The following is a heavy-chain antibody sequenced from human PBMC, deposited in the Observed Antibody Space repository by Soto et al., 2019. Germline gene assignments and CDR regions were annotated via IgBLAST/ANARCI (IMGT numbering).Heavy chain of an antibody. CDR2: IYYTGST. CDR3: ARDTGYDRLRDH. D-gene: IGHD5-12*01. CDR1: GGSISSSSYY. J-gene: IGHJ4*01. V-gene: IGHV4-39*02. Sequence: SETLSLTCTVSGGSISSSSYYWGWIRQPPGKGLEWIASIYYTGSTYYNPSLKSRVTISVDTSKNQYALKLRSVTAADTAVYYCARDTGYDRLRDHWGHGTLVTVSS.